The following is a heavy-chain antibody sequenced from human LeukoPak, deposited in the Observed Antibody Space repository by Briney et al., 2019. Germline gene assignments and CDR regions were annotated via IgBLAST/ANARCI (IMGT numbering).Heavy chain of an antibody. Sequence: ASVKVSCKASGYTFTGYYMHWVRQAPGQGLEWMGWINPNSGGTNYAQKFQGRITMTRDTSIGTAYMELSRLRSDDTAVYYCARDPRGSSSWYLYYYYGMDVWGQGTTVTVSS. CDR2: INPNSGGT. D-gene: IGHD6-13*01. V-gene: IGHV1-2*02. CDR3: ARDPRGSSSWYLYYYYGMDV. J-gene: IGHJ6*02. CDR1: GYTFTGYY.